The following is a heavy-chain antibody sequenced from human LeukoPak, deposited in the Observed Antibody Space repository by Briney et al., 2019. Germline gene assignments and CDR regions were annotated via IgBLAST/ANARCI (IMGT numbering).Heavy chain of an antibody. J-gene: IGHJ4*02. D-gene: IGHD3-3*01. CDR1: GFTFSSYA. CDR3: AKDPRYYDFWRSPFDY. V-gene: IGHV3-23*01. Sequence: GGSLRLSCAASGFTFSSYAMSWVRQAPGKGLEWVSAISGSGGSTYYADSVKGRFTISRDNSKSTLYLQMNSLRAEDTAVYYCAKDPRYYDFWRSPFDYWGQGTLVTVSS. CDR2: ISGSGGST.